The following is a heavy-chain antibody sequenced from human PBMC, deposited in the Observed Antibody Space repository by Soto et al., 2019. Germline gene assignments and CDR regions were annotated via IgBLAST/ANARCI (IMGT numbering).Heavy chain of an antibody. J-gene: IGHJ4*02. D-gene: IGHD6-6*01. CDR3: AKSVSIAARLSFDY. V-gene: IGHV3-23*01. CDR1: VFTFSSYA. CDR2: ISGSGGST. Sequence: WWSLRLSCSASVFTFSSYAMSWFRQAPGKGLEWVSAISGSGGSTYYADSVRGRFTISRDNSKNTLYLQMNSLRAEDTAVYYCAKSVSIAARLSFDYWGQGTLVTVSS.